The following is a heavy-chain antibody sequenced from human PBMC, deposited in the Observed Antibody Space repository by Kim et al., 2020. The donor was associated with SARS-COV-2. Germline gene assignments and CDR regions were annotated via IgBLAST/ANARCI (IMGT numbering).Heavy chain of an antibody. CDR1: GGFISTYY. Sequence: SETLSLTCTVSGGFISTYYWSWIRQPPGKGLEWIGYIYYSGSTDYNPSLKSRVTISVDKSNNQFSLKLSSVTAADTAMYYCARGRPDVDSWGQGTLVTVSS. V-gene: IGHV4-59*01. CDR3: ARGRPDVDS. CDR2: IYYSGST. J-gene: IGHJ4*02.